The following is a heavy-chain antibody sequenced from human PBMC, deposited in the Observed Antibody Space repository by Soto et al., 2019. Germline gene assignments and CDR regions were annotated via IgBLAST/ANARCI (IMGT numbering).Heavy chain of an antibody. V-gene: IGHV1-18*01. CDR3: ARSGSSWNLREFDY. Sequence: GASVKVSCKASDYTFTSYGIIWVRQAPGQGLEWMGWISAYNGNTNYAQKFRGRVTMTTDTSTSTAYMEMRSLRSDDTAVYFCARSGSSWNLREFDYWGQGTLVTVSS. CDR2: ISAYNGNT. D-gene: IGHD6-13*01. CDR1: DYTFTSYG. J-gene: IGHJ4*02.